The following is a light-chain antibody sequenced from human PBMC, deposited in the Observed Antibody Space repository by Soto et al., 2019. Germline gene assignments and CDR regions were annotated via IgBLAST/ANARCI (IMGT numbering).Light chain of an antibody. CDR3: QQYNNWPLT. V-gene: IGKV3-15*01. CDR1: QSVSSN. Sequence: EIVMTQSPATLSVSPGERATLSCRASQSVSSNLAWYQQKPGQAPRLLIYGASTRATGIPARFSGSGSGTEFTLTLRSLQSEDFAVYYCQQYNNWPLTVGGGTKVEIK. CDR2: GAS. J-gene: IGKJ4*01.